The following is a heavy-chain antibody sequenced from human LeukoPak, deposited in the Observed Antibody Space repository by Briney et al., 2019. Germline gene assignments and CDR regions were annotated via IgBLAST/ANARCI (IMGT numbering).Heavy chain of an antibody. D-gene: IGHD5-18*01. CDR1: GYTFTGYY. J-gene: IGHJ6*03. Sequence: ASVKVSCXASGYTFTGYYMHWVRQAPGQGLAWMGWINPNSGGTNYAQKFQGRVTMTRDTSISTAYMELSRLRSDDTAVYYCARGPGRYSYGFYYYYYMDVWGKGTTVTVSS. CDR3: ARGPGRYSYGFYYYYYMDV. CDR2: INPNSGGT. V-gene: IGHV1-2*02.